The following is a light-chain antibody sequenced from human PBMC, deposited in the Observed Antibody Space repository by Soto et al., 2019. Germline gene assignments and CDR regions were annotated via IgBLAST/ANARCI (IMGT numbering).Light chain of an antibody. CDR1: SGDVGGYNY. CDR3: SSYTSSRAYV. V-gene: IGLV2-14*01. Sequence: QSVLTQTSSVSGSPGQAITIACTGPSGDVGGYNYVSWYQQQSGKAPKLMIHEVSNRPSGVSNRFSGSKSGNTASLTISGLQAEDEADYYCSSYTSSRAYVFGIGTKVTVL. J-gene: IGLJ1*01. CDR2: EVS.